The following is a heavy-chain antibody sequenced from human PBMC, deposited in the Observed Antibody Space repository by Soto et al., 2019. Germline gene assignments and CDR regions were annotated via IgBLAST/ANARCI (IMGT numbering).Heavy chain of an antibody. J-gene: IGHJ4*02. CDR2: ISYDGSNK. D-gene: IGHD3-22*01. V-gene: IGHV3-30-3*01. Sequence: GGSLRLSCAASGFTFSSYAMHWVRQAPGKGLEWVAVISYDGSNKYYADSVKGRFTISRDNSKNTLYLQMNSLRAEDTAVYYYARDKGSPNYDSSGPYFDYRGQGTLVTVSS. CDR3: ARDKGSPNYDSSGPYFDY. CDR1: GFTFSSYA.